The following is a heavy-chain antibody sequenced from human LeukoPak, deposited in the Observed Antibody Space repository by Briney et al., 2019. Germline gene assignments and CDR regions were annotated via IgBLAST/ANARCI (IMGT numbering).Heavy chain of an antibody. J-gene: IGHJ3*02. Sequence: GGSLRLSCAASGFTFDDYAMHWVQQAPGKGLEWVSGISWNSGSIGYADSVKGRFTISRDNAKNSLYLQMNSLRAEDTALYYCAKGYSGDSSGYYYFPFDIWGQGTMVTVSS. CDR1: GFTFDDYA. CDR3: AKGYSGDSSGYYYFPFDI. CDR2: ISWNSGSI. V-gene: IGHV3-9*01. D-gene: IGHD3-22*01.